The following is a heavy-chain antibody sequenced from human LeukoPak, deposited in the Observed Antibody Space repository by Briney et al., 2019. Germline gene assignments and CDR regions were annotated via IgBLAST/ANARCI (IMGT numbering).Heavy chain of an antibody. CDR1: GGSFSGYY. CDR3: ARGLPSFVWDPDAFDI. V-gene: IGHV4-34*01. Sequence: SETLSLTCAVYGGSFSGYYWSWIRQPPGKGLEGIGEINHSGSTNYNPSLKSRVTISVDTSKNQISQKLSSVTAADTAVYYCARGLPSFVWDPDAFDIWGQGTMVTVSS. CDR2: INHSGST. D-gene: IGHD1-26*01. J-gene: IGHJ3*02.